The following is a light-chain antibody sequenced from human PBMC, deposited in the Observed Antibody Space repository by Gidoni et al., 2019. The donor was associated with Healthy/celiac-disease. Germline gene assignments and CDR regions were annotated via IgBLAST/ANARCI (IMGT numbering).Light chain of an antibody. CDR3: QQSYSTSALA. Sequence: DIQMTQSPSSLSASVRDRVTITRRASQSISSYLHWYQQKPGKAPQLLIYAASSLQSGIPSRFSGSRSRTDFTLTISTLQPKDFATYYCQQSYSTSALAFGGGTKVEIK. CDR1: QSISSY. J-gene: IGKJ4*02. CDR2: AAS. V-gene: IGKV1-39*01.